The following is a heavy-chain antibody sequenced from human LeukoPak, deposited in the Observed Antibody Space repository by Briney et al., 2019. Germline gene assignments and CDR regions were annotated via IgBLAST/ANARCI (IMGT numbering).Heavy chain of an antibody. Sequence: GGSLRLSRAASGFTFSSYGMHWVRQAPGKGLEWVAVISYDGSNKYYADSVKGRFTISRDNSKNTLYLQMNSLRAEDTAVYYCAKDRYGGYYYYGMDVWGKGTTVTVSS. V-gene: IGHV3-30*18. J-gene: IGHJ6*04. CDR2: ISYDGSNK. D-gene: IGHD3-10*01. CDR3: AKDRYGGYYYYGMDV. CDR1: GFTFSSYG.